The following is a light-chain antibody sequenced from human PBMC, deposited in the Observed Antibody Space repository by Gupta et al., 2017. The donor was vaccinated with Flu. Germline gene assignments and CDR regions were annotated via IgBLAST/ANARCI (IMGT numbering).Light chain of an antibody. CDR1: QSVSDNY. V-gene: IGKV3-20*01. J-gene: IGKJ2*01. Sequence: EILLTQSPCTLSLAPGERAALSCRASQSVSDNYLVWYQQKPGQAPMLLIYGASNMDTGIPDRFRGSGSGTDFALTISRLEPEDFAVYYCQQYESSPWYTFGQGTKLEIK. CDR3: QQYESSPWYT. CDR2: GAS.